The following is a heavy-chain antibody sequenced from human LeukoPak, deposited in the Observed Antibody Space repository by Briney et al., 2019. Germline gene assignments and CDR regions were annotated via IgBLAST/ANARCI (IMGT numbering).Heavy chain of an antibody. CDR1: GFTFSSYW. J-gene: IGHJ6*03. CDR3: ARDPYSGNYGNTYYYYMDV. D-gene: IGHD1-26*01. Sequence: GGSLRLSCAASGFTFSSYWMSWVRQAPGKRLEWVSSVTSSSSYVFYADSVKGRFTISRDNAKNSLYLQMNSLTAEDTAVYYCARDPYSGNYGNTYYYYMDVWGKGTTVTISS. V-gene: IGHV3-21*06. CDR2: VTSSSSYV.